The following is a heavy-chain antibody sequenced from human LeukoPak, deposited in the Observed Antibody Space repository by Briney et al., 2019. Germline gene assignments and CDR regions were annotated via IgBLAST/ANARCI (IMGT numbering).Heavy chain of an antibody. CDR3: AKDPAVYYGSGMSV. V-gene: IGHV3-30*02. CDR1: GFTFSSYG. Sequence: GGSLRLSCAASGFTFSSYGMHWVRQAPGKGLEWVAFIRYDGSNKYYADSVKGRFTISRDNSKNTLYLQMNSLRAEDTAVYYCAKDPAVYYGSGMSVWGQGTLVTVSS. D-gene: IGHD3-10*01. CDR2: IRYDGSNK. J-gene: IGHJ4*02.